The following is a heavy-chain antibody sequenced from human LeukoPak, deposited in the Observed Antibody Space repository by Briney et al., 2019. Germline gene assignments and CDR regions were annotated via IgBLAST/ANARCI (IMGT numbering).Heavy chain of an antibody. CDR3: ARGRYMVRGVIIHDY. V-gene: IGHV1-69*01. D-gene: IGHD3-10*01. Sequence: EASVRVSCKASGGTFSSYAISWVRQAPGQGLEWMAGIIPIFGTANYAQKFQGRVTITADESTSTAYMELSSLRSEDTAVYYCARGRYMVRGVIIHDYWGQGTLGTVS. CDR1: GGTFSSYA. J-gene: IGHJ4*02. CDR2: IIPIFGTA.